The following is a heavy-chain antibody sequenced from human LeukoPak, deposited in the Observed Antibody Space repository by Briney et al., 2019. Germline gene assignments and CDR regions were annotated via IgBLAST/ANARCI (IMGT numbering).Heavy chain of an antibody. D-gene: IGHD3-22*01. CDR3: ARVSYHSSGDFDY. Sequence: GGSLRLSCAASGFTVSSNYMSWVRQAPGKGLEWVSVIYSGGSTYYADSVKGRFTISRDNSKNTLYLQMNSLRAEDTAVYYCARVSYHSSGDFDYWGQGTLVTVSS. CDR2: IYSGGST. V-gene: IGHV3-53*01. CDR1: GFTVSSNY. J-gene: IGHJ4*02.